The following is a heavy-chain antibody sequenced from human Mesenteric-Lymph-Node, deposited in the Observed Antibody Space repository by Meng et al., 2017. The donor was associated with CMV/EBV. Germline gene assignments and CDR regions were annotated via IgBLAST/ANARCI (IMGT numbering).Heavy chain of an antibody. J-gene: IGHJ1*01. CDR1: GFTFRNYE. Sequence: GGSLRLSCRVPGFTFRNYEFTWVRQAPGKGLEWISYMSSTCGTIQYAESIMGRFTISRDNDRASLYLEMNDLRPEDTAVYYCVRDSGHSEYAEYFVQWGQGTRVTVSS. V-gene: IGHV3-48*03. D-gene: IGHD5-12*01. CDR3: VRDSGHSEYAEYFVQ. CDR2: MSSTCGTI.